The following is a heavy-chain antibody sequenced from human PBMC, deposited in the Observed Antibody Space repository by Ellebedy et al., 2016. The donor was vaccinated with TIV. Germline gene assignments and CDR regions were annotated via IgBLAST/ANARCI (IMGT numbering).Heavy chain of an antibody. J-gene: IGHJ3*02. CDR3: ATVKGGVIVVDAFDI. V-gene: IGHV1-24*01. Sequence: AASVKVSCKVSGYTLTVLSMHWVRQAPGEGLEWVGGFDPEDGETIYAQKFQGRVTLTEDTSTDTAYMELSSLRSEDTAVYYCATVKGGVIVVDAFDIWGQGTMVTVSS. CDR2: FDPEDGET. D-gene: IGHD3-16*02. CDR1: GYTLTVLS.